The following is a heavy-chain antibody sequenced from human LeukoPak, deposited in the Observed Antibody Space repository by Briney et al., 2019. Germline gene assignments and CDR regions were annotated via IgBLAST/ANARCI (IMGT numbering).Heavy chain of an antibody. V-gene: IGHV3-15*01. D-gene: IGHD3-22*01. CDR3: ARDRASAGSSHYDSSGLDY. CDR1: GFTFSNAW. Sequence: GGSLRLSCAASGFTFSNAWMSWVRQAPGKGLEWVGRIKSKTDGGTTDYAAPVKGRFTISRDDSKNTLYLQMNSLRAEDTAVYYCARDRASAGSSHYDSSGLDYWGQGTLVTVSS. J-gene: IGHJ4*02. CDR2: IKSKTDGGTT.